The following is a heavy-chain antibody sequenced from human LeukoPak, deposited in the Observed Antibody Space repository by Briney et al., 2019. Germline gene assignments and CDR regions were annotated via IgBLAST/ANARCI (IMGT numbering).Heavy chain of an antibody. Sequence: SETLSLTCTVSGGSISSSNYHWGWIRQPPGKGLEWIGSVYYSGSTYYNPSLKSRVTISVDTSKNQFSLKLSSVTAADTAVYYCARQGPDSGIDYWGQGTLVTVSS. J-gene: IGHJ4*02. CDR1: GGSISSSNYH. D-gene: IGHD3-10*01. V-gene: IGHV4-39*01. CDR3: ARQGPDSGIDY. CDR2: VYYSGST.